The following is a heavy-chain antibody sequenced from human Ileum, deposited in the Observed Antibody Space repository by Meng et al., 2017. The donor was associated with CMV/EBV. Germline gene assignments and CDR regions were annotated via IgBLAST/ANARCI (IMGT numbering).Heavy chain of an antibody. CDR2: IYSGGSR. Sequence: GGSLRLSCAASGFSISSPYMSWVRQAPGKGLEWISVIYSGGSRYYADSVKGRFTISRDKSTNTLNLQMNSLRVEDTAVYYCVKVGWRSPAAIGYFDSWGQGTLVTVSS. D-gene: IGHD6-13*01. CDR1: GFSISSPY. CDR3: VKVGWRSPAAIGYFDS. V-gene: IGHV3-66*01. J-gene: IGHJ4*02.